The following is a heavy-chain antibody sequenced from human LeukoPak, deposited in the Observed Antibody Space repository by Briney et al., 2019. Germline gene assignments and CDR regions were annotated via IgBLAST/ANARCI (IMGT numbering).Heavy chain of an antibody. J-gene: IGHJ4*02. CDR1: GFTFSSYA. Sequence: GGSLSLSCAASGFTFSSYAMSWVRQAPGKGLEWVSVISGSGGSTYYADSVKGRFTISRDNSKNTLYLQMNSLRAEDTAVYYCATCPSSGYYSRPDYWGQGSLVTVSA. D-gene: IGHD3-22*01. CDR3: ATCPSSGYYSRPDY. CDR2: ISGSGGST. V-gene: IGHV3-23*01.